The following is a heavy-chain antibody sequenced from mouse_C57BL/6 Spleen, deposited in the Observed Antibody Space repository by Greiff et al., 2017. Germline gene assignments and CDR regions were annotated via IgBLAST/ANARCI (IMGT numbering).Heavy chain of an antibody. J-gene: IGHJ2*01. Sequence: QVQLQQPGAELVMPGASVKLSCKASGYTFTSYWMHWVKQRPGQGLEWIGEIDPSDSYTNYNQKFKGKSTLTVDKSSSTAYMQLSSLTSEDSAVYYCARTPKSFPYYFDYWGQGTTLTVSS. CDR2: IDPSDSYT. CDR1: GYTFTSYW. V-gene: IGHV1-69*01. CDR3: ARTPKSFPYYFDY. D-gene: IGHD1-3*01.